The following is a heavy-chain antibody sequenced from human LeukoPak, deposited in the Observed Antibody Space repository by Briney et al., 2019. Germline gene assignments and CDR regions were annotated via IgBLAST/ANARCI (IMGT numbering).Heavy chain of an antibody. J-gene: IGHJ4*02. CDR3: ARSRATDY. CDR2: ISSTSSSI. V-gene: IGHV3-21*01. Sequence: GGSLRLSCAASGFTFSSYTMSWLRQAPGKGLEWVSSISSTSSSIYYADSVKGRFTISRDNAKNSLYLQMNSLRAEDTAVYYCARSRATDYWGQGTLVTVSS. CDR1: GFTFSSYT.